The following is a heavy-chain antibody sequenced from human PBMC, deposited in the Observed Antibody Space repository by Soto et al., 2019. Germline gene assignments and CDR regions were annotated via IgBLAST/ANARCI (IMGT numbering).Heavy chain of an antibody. D-gene: IGHD3-3*01. CDR3: AREGYYDFWSGPHCYYGMDV. J-gene: IGHJ6*02. Sequence: QVQLVQSGAEVKKPGASVKVSCKASGYTFTSYGISWVRQAPGQGLEWMGWISAYNGNTNYAQKLQGRVTMTTDTSTITADMELRSLRSDDTAVYYCAREGYYDFWSGPHCYYGMDVWGQGTTVTVSS. V-gene: IGHV1-18*01. CDR1: GYTFTSYG. CDR2: ISAYNGNT.